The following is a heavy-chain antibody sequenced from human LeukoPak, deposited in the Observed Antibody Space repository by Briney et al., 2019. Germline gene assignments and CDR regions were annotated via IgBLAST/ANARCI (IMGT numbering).Heavy chain of an antibody. Sequence: GASVNVSCTASGYTFTGYYMHWVRQAPGQGLEWMGWINPNSGGTYYAQNFQGRVTMTRDTSISTAYMELSRLRSGDTAVYYCARAQSVLLLFGGGDYWGQGTLVTVSS. CDR2: INPNSGGT. D-gene: IGHD3-10*01. V-gene: IGHV1-2*02. CDR1: GYTFTGYY. CDR3: ARAQSVLLLFGGGDY. J-gene: IGHJ4*02.